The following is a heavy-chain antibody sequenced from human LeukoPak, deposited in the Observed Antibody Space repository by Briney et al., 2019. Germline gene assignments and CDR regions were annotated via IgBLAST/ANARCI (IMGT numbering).Heavy chain of an antibody. CDR3: AKVSPGYYLVDY. CDR1: GFTVSSNY. J-gene: IGHJ4*02. CDR2: ISGSGSST. D-gene: IGHD3-9*01. Sequence: GGSLRLSCAASGFTVSSNYMSWVRQAPGKGLEWVSGISGSGSSTAYADSVKGRFTISRDNSKNTLYLQMNSLRAEDTAVYYCAKVSPGYYLVDYWGQGTLVTVSS. V-gene: IGHV3-23*01.